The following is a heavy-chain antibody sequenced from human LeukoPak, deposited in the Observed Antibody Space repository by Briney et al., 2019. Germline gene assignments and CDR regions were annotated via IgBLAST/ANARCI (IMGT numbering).Heavy chain of an antibody. J-gene: IGHJ3*01. CDR1: GASFTSYF. CDR3: ARDTRGAFDL. Sequence: ASETLSLTCTVSGASFTSYFWSWIRQPPGKGLEWIAYTYYSGNTNYNPSLKSRVIISVDKSKNQLSLNLSSVTAADTAVYYCARDTRGAFDLWGQGTMVTVSS. D-gene: IGHD2-2*01. CDR2: TYYSGNT. V-gene: IGHV4-59*01.